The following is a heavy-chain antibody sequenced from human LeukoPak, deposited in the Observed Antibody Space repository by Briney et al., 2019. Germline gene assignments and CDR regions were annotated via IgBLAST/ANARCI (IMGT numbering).Heavy chain of an antibody. V-gene: IGHV4-31*11. J-gene: IGHJ4*02. CDR1: GGSFSGYY. CDR2: IYYSGST. D-gene: IGHD6-13*01. CDR3: ARVNRGGSSSYFDY. Sequence: SETLSLTCAVYGGSFSGYYWSWIRQHPGKGLEWIGYIYYSGSTYYNPSLKSRVTISVDTSKNQFSLKPSSVTAADTAVYYCARVNRGGSSSYFDYWGQGTLVTVSS.